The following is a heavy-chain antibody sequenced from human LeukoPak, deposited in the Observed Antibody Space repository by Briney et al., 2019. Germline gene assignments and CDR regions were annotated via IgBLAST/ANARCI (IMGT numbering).Heavy chain of an antibody. CDR1: GFTFTSSA. V-gene: IGHV1-58*02. Sequence: GTSVKVSCKASGFTFTSSAMQWVRQARGQRLEWIGWIVVGSGNTNYAQKFQERVTITRDMSTSTAYMELSSLGSEDTAVYYCAALHSRYYDFWSGYDRGSTSFDPWGQGTLVTVSS. J-gene: IGHJ5*02. CDR3: AALHSRYYDFWSGYDRGSTSFDP. D-gene: IGHD3-3*01. CDR2: IVVGSGNT.